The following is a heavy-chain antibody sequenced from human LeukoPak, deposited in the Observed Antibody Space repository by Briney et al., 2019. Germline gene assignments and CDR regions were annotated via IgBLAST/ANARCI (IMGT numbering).Heavy chain of an antibody. Sequence: GASVKVSCKASGYTFTGYYMHWVRLAPGQGIEWMGWINPNSGGTNYAQKFQGRVTMTRDTSISTAYMELSRLRYDDTAVYYCARGSYDFWSGTYYFYYWGQGTLVTVSS. CDR1: GYTFTGYY. V-gene: IGHV1-2*02. J-gene: IGHJ4*02. D-gene: IGHD3-3*01. CDR2: INPNSGGT. CDR3: ARGSYDFWSGTYYFYY.